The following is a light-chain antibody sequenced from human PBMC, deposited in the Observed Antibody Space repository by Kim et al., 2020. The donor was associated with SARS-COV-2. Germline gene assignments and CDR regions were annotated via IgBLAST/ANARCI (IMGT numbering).Light chain of an antibody. V-gene: IGLV3-1*01. CDR1: KLGDKY. CDR2: QDT. J-gene: IGLJ3*02. Sequence: SLSPGQTVTLTCSGDKLGDKYSSWYQQQPGQAPVLVIYQDTQRPSGVPERFSGSNSGNTATLTISGTQAVDEADYYCQAWDKTWVFGGGTQPTVL. CDR3: QAWDKTWV.